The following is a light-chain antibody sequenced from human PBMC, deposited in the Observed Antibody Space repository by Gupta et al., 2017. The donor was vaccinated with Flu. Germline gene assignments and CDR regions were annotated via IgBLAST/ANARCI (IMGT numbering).Light chain of an antibody. V-gene: IGKV2-28*01. J-gene: IGKJ4*01. CDR1: QSLLKSNGSNY. Sequence: EIVMTQSPLSLPVAPGESASMSCRSSQSLLKSNGSNYLDWYLQRPGRSPQLLIYLSSHRASGVPDRFSGSGSGTDFTLKISRVEAEDVGVYYCMQSLQGLTFGGGTKMEIK. CDR3: MQSLQGLT. CDR2: LSS.